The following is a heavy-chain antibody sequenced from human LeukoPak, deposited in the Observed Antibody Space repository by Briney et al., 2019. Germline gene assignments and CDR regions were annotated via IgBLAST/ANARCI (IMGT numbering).Heavy chain of an antibody. V-gene: IGHV3-30*04. CDR3: ARDRSPGNFDY. D-gene: IGHD3-10*01. J-gene: IGHJ4*02. CDR1: GVTFSSYA. CDR2: ISYDGSNK. Sequence: PGRSLRLSCAASGVTFSSYAMHWVRQAPGKGLEWVALISYDGSNKYYADSVKGRFTISRDNAKNSLYLQMNSLRAEDTAVYYCARDRSPGNFDYWGQGTLVTVSS.